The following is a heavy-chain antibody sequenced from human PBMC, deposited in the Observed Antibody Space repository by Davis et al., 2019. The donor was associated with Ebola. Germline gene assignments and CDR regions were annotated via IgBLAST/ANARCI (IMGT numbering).Heavy chain of an antibody. CDR1: GDSISSSNW. CDR3: ARDYYDSSGYLYYFDS. Sequence: SETLSLTCAASGDSISSSNWWSWVRQPPGKGLEWIGEIYHSGSTNYNPSLKSRVTISVDKAKNQFSLKLNSVTAADTAVYYCARDYYDSSGYLYYFDSWGQGTLVTVSS. CDR2: IYHSGST. J-gene: IGHJ4*02. D-gene: IGHD3-22*01. V-gene: IGHV4-4*02.